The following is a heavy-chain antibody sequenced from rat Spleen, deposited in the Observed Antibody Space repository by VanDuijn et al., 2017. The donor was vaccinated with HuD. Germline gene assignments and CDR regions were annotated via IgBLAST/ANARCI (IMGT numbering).Heavy chain of an antibody. J-gene: IGHJ2*01. D-gene: IGHD1-4*01. Sequence: EVQLVESDGGLVQPGRSLKLSCAASGFTFSDYYMAWVRQAPTKGLEWVATISTGGGNTYYRDSVKGRFTISRDNAKSTLYLQMDSLGSEDTATYYCARRHFGYTDYFDYWGQGVMVTVSS. CDR3: ARRHFGYTDYFDY. CDR1: GFTFSDYY. V-gene: IGHV5-25*01. CDR2: ISTGGGNT.